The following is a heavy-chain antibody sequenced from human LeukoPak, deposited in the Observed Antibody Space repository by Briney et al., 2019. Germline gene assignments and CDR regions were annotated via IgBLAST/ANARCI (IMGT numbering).Heavy chain of an antibody. V-gene: IGHV3-30*03. CDR2: ISYDGSNK. Sequence: PGGSLRLSCAASGFTFSSYGMHWVRQAPGKGLEWVAVISYDGSNKYYADSVKGRFTISRDNSKNTLYLQMNSLRAEDTAVYYCARAPEYYDFWSGYSDYYYYGMDVWGQGTTVTVSS. CDR3: ARAPEYYDFWSGYSDYYYYGMDV. CDR1: GFTFSSYG. D-gene: IGHD3-3*01. J-gene: IGHJ6*02.